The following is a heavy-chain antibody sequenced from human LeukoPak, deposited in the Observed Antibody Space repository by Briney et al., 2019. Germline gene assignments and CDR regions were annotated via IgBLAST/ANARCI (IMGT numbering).Heavy chain of an antibody. CDR3: ARHPPPTYYDILTGYYSYNWFDP. CDR2: IDPSDSYT. Sequence: GESLKISCKGSGYSFTSYWISWVRQMPGKGLEWMGRIDPSDSYTNYSPSFQGHVTISADKSISTAYLQCSSLKASDTAMYYCARHPPPTYYDILTGYYSYNWFDPWGQGTLVTVSS. D-gene: IGHD3-9*01. CDR1: GYSFTSYW. J-gene: IGHJ5*02. V-gene: IGHV5-10-1*01.